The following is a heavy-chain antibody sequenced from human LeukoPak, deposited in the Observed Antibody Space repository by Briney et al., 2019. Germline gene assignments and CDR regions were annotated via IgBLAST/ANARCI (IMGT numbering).Heavy chain of an antibody. V-gene: IGHV4-59*01. CDR1: GGSISSYY. CDR2: IYYSGST. D-gene: IGHD3-9*01. CDR3: AREGSHVLRYFDWLSSPPYYGMDV. Sequence: PSETLSLTCTVSGGSISSYYWSWIRQPPGKGLEWIGYIYYSGSTNYNPSLKSRVTISVDTSKNQFSLKLGSVTAADTAVYYCAREGSHVLRYFDWLSSPPYYGMDVWGQGTTVTVSS. J-gene: IGHJ6*02.